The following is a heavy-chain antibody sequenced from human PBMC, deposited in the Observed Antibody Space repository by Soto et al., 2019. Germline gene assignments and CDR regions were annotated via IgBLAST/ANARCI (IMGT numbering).Heavy chain of an antibody. J-gene: IGHJ3*02. Sequence: GSLRLSCAASGFTVSSNYMSWVRQAPGKGLEWVSVIYSGGSTYYADSVKGRFTISRDNSKNTLYLQMNSLRAEDTAVYYCARALLSHDAFDIWGQGTMVTVSS. CDR2: IYSGGST. CDR1: GFTVSSNY. CDR3: ARALLSHDAFDI. V-gene: IGHV3-66*01.